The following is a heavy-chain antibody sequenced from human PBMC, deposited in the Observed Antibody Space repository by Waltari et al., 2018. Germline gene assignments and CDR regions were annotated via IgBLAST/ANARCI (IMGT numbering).Heavy chain of an antibody. D-gene: IGHD3-10*01. CDR2: VAYDGNTK. J-gene: IGHJ3*02. CDR3: AKEGNTVSQVDGLYAFDI. CDR1: IFTFSSYG. Sequence: QVQLVESGGGVVQPGTSLRLSCAASIFTFSSYGMHWVRQAPGKGLEGVADVAYDGNTKYYADSVKGRFTISRDNSKNTLYLQMTSLRAEDTAVYYCAKEGNTVSQVDGLYAFDIWGQGTMVTVSS. V-gene: IGHV3-30*18.